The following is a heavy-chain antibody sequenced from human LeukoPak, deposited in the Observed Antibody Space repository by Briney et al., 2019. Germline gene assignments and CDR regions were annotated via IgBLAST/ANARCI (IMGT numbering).Heavy chain of an antibody. J-gene: IGHJ3*02. D-gene: IGHD6-19*01. Sequence: PGGSLRLSCAASGFTFSSYDMNWVRQAPGKGLEWVSYISRSGSTTYYADSVKGRFTISRDNPKNTLYLQMNSLRAEDTAVYYCAIDYSSGWDAFDIWGEGTMVTLSS. CDR3: AIDYSSGWDAFDI. CDR2: ISRSGSTT. CDR1: GFTFSSYD. V-gene: IGHV3-48*03.